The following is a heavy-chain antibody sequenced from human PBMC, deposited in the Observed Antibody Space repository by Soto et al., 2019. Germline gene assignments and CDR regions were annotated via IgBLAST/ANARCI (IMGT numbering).Heavy chain of an antibody. D-gene: IGHD5-12*01. CDR2: INAGNGNT. J-gene: IGHJ4*02. Sequence: ASVKDSCTASGYTFTSYAMHWVRQAPGQRLEWMGLINAGNGNTKDSQKFQGRVTITRDISQRTAYLELSSLTSEYTARYYWARNLFSGYDYPFENWGQGTLVTVSS. CDR1: GYTFTSYA. CDR3: ARNLFSGYDYPFEN. V-gene: IGHV1-3*01.